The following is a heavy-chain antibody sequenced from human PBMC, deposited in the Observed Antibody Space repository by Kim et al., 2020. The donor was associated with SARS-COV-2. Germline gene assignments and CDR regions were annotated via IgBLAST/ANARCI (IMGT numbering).Heavy chain of an antibody. V-gene: IGHV3-66*02. CDR2: IFSGGNT. CDR1: GFTVSDKH. D-gene: IGHD3-10*01. CDR3: TKDPGYGSGIDFDP. J-gene: IGHJ5*02. Sequence: GGSLRLSCAASGFTVSDKHMSWVRQAPGKGLEWVSVIFSGGNTYYADSVKGRFTISIDNSKNTLYLQMNSLTTEDTAVYHCTKDPGYGSGIDFDPWGQGILATASS.